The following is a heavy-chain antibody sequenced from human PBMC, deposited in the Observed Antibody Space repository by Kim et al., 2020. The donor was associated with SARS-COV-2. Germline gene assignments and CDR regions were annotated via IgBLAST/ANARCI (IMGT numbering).Heavy chain of an antibody. D-gene: IGHD3-10*01. CDR2: IYHSGST. CDR3: ARGRITMVRGVIPLDY. J-gene: IGHJ4*02. Sequence: SETLSLTCAVSGGSISSSNWWSWVRQPPGKGLEWIGEIYHSGSTNYNPSLKSRVTISVDKSKNQFSLKLSSVTAADTAVYYCARGRITMVRGVIPLDYWGQGTLVTVSS. CDR1: GGSISSSNW. V-gene: IGHV4-4*02.